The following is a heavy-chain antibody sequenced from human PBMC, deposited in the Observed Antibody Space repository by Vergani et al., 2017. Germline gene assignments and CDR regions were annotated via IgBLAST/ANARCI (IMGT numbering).Heavy chain of an antibody. Sequence: QVQLVESGGGVVQPGRSLRLSCAASGFTFNQYGMHWVRQAPGKGLEWVAVTWYDGNNKQYADSVKGRFTISRDNSKSTMYLQMNSLRDEDTGVYYGARDVRLLYNRFDPWGQGTLVTVSS. CDR1: GFTFNQYG. V-gene: IGHV3-33*01. CDR2: TWYDGNNK. CDR3: ARDVRLLYNRFDP. J-gene: IGHJ5*02. D-gene: IGHD1-14*01.